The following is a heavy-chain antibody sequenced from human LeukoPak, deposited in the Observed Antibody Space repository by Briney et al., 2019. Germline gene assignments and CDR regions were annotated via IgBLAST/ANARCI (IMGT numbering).Heavy chain of an antibody. J-gene: IGHJ5*02. CDR3: ARHQIYYDSSGWFLPQEKNNWFDP. D-gene: IGHD3-22*01. Sequence: PSETLSLKGTVSGYSISSGYYWGWIRQPPGKGLEWIGSIYHSGSTYYNPSLKSRVTISVDTSKNQFSLKLSSVTAADTAVYYCARHQIYYDSSGWFLPQEKNNWFDPWGQGTLVTVSS. CDR2: IYHSGST. V-gene: IGHV4-38-2*02. CDR1: GYSISSGYY.